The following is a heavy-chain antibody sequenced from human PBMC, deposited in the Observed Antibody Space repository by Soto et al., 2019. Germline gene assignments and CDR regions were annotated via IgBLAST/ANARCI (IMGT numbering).Heavy chain of an antibody. CDR2: ISYTGSTI. J-gene: IGHJ4*02. Sequence: EVQLVESGGGLVQPGGSLRLSCVGSEFTFSNYAMNWVRQAPGKGLEWVSYISYTGSTIYYADSVRGRFTISRDNSKNSLYLQMNSLRAEDTAVYYCARGLRNYYDRSGLHYWGQGTLVTVSS. CDR1: EFTFSNYA. CDR3: ARGLRNYYDRSGLHY. D-gene: IGHD3-22*01. V-gene: IGHV3-48*03.